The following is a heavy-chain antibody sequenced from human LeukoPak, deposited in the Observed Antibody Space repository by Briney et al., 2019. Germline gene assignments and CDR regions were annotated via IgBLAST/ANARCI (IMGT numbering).Heavy chain of an antibody. V-gene: IGHV4-30-2*01. Sequence: SETLSLTCAISGGSISSGGYSWTWVRQPPGKGLEWIGYIYHSGSTYYKPSLKSRVTISVDRSKNQFSLKLTSVTAADTAVYYCAREDDTGNRFDPWGQGTLVTVSS. CDR2: IYHSGST. J-gene: IGHJ5*02. CDR1: GGSISSGGYS. CDR3: AREDDTGNRFDP. D-gene: IGHD7-27*01.